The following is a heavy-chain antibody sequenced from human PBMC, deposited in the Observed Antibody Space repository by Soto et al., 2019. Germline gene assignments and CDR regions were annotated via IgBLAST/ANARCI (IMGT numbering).Heavy chain of an antibody. D-gene: IGHD6-13*01. CDR3: ARGSSRWDY. V-gene: IGHV4-4*02. Sequence: PSETLSLTCAVSGGSISSSNWWSWVRQPPGKGLEWIGEIYHSGSTNYNPSLKSRDTMSVDTSKNQFSLRLSSVTAADTAMYYCARGSSRWDYWGQGTLVTVSS. J-gene: IGHJ4*02. CDR2: IYHSGST. CDR1: GGSISSSNW.